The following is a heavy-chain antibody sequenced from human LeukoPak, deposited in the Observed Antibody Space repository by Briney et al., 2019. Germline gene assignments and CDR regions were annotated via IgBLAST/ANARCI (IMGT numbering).Heavy chain of an antibody. CDR3: ARDRAYYDSIRRSYFDY. CDR2: IYYSGST. J-gene: IGHJ4*02. CDR1: GGSISSGGYY. Sequence: TLSLTCTVSGGSISSGGYYWSWIRQHPGKGLEGIGYIYYSGSTYYNPSLKSRVTISVDTSKNQFSLKLSSVTAADTAVYYCARDRAYYDSIRRSYFDYWGQGTLVTVSS. V-gene: IGHV4-31*03. D-gene: IGHD3-22*01.